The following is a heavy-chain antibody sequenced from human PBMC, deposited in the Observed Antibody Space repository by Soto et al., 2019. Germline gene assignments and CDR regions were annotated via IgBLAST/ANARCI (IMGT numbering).Heavy chain of an antibody. V-gene: IGHV1-69*13. D-gene: IGHD3-22*01. CDR2: IIPIFGTA. CDR3: ARMHYDSRGIDYCYGMDV. Sequence: GASVKVSCKASGGTFSSYAISWVRQAPGQGLEWMGGIIPIFGTANYAQKFQGRVTITADESTSTAYMELSSLRSEDTAVYYCARMHYDSRGIDYCYGMDVWGQGTTVTVSS. J-gene: IGHJ6*02. CDR1: GGTFSSYA.